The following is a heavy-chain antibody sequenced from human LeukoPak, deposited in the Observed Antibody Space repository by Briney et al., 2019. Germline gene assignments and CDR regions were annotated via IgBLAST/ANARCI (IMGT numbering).Heavy chain of an antibody. V-gene: IGHV3-7*01. CDR3: ASGRTGKTGDYFDY. CDR2: IKQDGSEK. J-gene: IGHJ4*02. CDR1: GFTFSSYW. D-gene: IGHD1/OR15-1a*01. Sequence: TGGSLRLSCAASGFTFSSYWMSWVRQAPGKGLEWVANIKQDGSEKYYVDSVKGRFTISRDNAKNSLYLKMNSLRAEDTAVYYCASGRTGKTGDYFDYWGQGTLVTVSS.